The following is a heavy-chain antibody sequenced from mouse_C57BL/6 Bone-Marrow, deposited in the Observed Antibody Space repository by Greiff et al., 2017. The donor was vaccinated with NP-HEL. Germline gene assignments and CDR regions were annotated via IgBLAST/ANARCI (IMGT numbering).Heavy chain of an antibody. CDR3: AINYDYDGSFFDN. CDR2: IDPSDSYT. Sequence: QVQLQQPGAELVMPGASVKLSCKASGYTFTSYWMHWVKQRPGQGLEWIGEIDPSDSYTNYNQKFKGKTTLTVAKSSSKAYMQLSSRTSEDSAVYYCAINYDYDGSFFDNWGQGTTLTVSA. V-gene: IGHV1-69*01. D-gene: IGHD2-4*01. CDR1: GYTFTSYW. J-gene: IGHJ2*01.